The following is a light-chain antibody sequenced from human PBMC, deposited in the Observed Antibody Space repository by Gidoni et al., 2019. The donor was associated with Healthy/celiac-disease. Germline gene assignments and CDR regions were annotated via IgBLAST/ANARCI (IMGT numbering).Light chain of an antibody. J-gene: IGKJ2*01. CDR1: QSISSY. Sequence: DIQMTQSPSSPSASVGDRVTITCRASQSISSYLNWYQQKPGKAPKLLIYAASSLQIGVPSRFSGSGSGTDFTLTISSLQPEDFATYYCQQSYSTPRYTFGQGTKLEIK. CDR3: QQSYSTPRYT. V-gene: IGKV1-39*01. CDR2: AAS.